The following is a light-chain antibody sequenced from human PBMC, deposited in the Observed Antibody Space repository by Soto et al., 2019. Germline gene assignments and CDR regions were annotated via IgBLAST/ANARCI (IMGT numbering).Light chain of an antibody. V-gene: IGKV2-28*01. CDR2: LGS. CDR1: QSLLHSNGYNY. Sequence: DIVMTQSPLSLPVTPGEPASISCRSSQSLLHSNGYNYLDWYLQKPGQSLQLLIYLGSNRASGVPDRFSGSGSGTDFTLKISRVEAEDVGVYYCMQSLQLPRTFGPGTKVDIK. J-gene: IGKJ3*01. CDR3: MQSLQLPRT.